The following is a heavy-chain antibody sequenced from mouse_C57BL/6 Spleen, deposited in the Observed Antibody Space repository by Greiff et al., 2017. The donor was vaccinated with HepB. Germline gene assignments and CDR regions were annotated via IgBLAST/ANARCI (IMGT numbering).Heavy chain of an antibody. D-gene: IGHD1-1*01. J-gene: IGHJ2*01. CDR3: ARTTAVERYYFDY. Sequence: EVQLMESGAELVKPGASVKISCKASGYTFTDYNMNWVKQSNGQSLEWIGVINPNYGTTNYNQKFKGKATLTADKSSSTAYMQLHSLTSEDSAVYSSARTTAVERYYFDYWGQGTTLTVSS. V-gene: IGHV1-39*01. CDR2: INPNYGTT. CDR1: GYTFTDYN.